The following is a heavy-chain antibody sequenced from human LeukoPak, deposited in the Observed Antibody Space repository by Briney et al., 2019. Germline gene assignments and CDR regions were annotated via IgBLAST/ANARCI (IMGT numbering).Heavy chain of an antibody. CDR1: GFTFSDTW. D-gene: IGHD5-24*01. Sequence: GGSLRLSCAASGFTFSDTWMHWVRQAPGKGLVWVSGINWNGGRTGYADSVKGRFTMSRDNAKNSLYLQMNSLRAEDTALYYCARAVEMATIGDAFDIWGQGTMVSVSS. V-gene: IGHV3-20*04. CDR3: ARAVEMATIGDAFDI. J-gene: IGHJ3*02. CDR2: INWNGGRT.